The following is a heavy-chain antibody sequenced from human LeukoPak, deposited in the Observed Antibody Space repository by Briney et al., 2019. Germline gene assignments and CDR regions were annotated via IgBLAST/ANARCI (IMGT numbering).Heavy chain of an antibody. V-gene: IGHV3-23*01. CDR2: ISGSSGRT. Sequence: PGGSLRLSCAASGFTFSSHAMNWVRQAPGKGLEWVSRISGSSGRTIHAESVKGRFTTSSDNSKNNLYLQMNSWTADNPAIFYCPKAYCVSEGYYRIASWDGGTIVTVSS. CDR3: PKAYCVSEGYYRIAS. D-gene: IGHD2-21*01. CDR1: GFTFSSHA. J-gene: IGHJ4*02.